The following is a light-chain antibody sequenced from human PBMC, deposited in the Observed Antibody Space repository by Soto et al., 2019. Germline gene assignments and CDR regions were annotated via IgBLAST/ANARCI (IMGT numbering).Light chain of an antibody. CDR3: QQYNTYWT. V-gene: IGKV1-5*01. J-gene: IGKJ1*01. Sequence: DIQMTQSPSTLSASVGDRVTITCRASQSISSWLAWYQQKPGKAPKLLISDASNLQSGVPSRFSGSGSGTEFTLTIISLQPDDIATYYCQQYNTYWTFGQGTKVEIK. CDR1: QSISSW. CDR2: DAS.